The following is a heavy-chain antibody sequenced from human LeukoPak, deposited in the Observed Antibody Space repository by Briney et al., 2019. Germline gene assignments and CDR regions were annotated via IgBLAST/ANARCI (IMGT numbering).Heavy chain of an antibody. CDR1: GFTFSSYA. CDR3: ARGGVVRQQWLPHM. D-gene: IGHD6-19*01. CDR2: ISGSGGST. J-gene: IGHJ3*02. V-gene: IGHV3-23*01. Sequence: GGSLRLSCAASGFTFSSYAMSWVRQAPGKGLEWVSAISGSGGSTYYADSVKGRFTISRDNSKNTLYLQMNSLRAEDTAVYYCARGGVVRQQWLPHMWGQGTLVTVSS.